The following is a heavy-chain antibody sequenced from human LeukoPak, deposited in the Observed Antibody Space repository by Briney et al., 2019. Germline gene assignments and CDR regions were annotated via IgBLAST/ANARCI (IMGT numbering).Heavy chain of an antibody. J-gene: IGHJ4*02. V-gene: IGHV3-30-3*01. CDR2: ISYDGSNK. Sequence: GRSLRLSCAASGFTFSSYAMHWVRQAPGKGLEWVAVISYDGSNKFYADSVKGRFTISRDNSKDTLYLQMNSLRAEDTAVYYCARGLTGYYPFDYWGQGTLVTVSS. D-gene: IGHD3-9*01. CDR3: ARGLTGYYPFDY. CDR1: GFTFSSYA.